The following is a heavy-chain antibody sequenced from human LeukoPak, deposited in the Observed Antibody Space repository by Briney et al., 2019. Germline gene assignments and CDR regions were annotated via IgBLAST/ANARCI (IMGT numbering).Heavy chain of an antibody. CDR1: GGSFSGYY. CDR3: ARGWYCSSTSCYKRSDAFDI. D-gene: IGHD2-2*02. V-gene: IGHV4-34*01. CDR2: INHSGST. Sequence: SETLSLTCAVYGGSFSGYYWSWIRQPPGKGLEWIGEINHSGSTNYNPSLKSRATISVDTSKNQFSLKLSSVTAADTAVYYCARGWYCSSTSCYKRSDAFDIWGQGTMVTVSS. J-gene: IGHJ3*02.